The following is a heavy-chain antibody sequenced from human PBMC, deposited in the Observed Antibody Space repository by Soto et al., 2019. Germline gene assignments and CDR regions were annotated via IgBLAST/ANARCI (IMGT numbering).Heavy chain of an antibody. D-gene: IGHD6-19*01. CDR1: GLTFSSYP. CDR2: ISSNGGST. V-gene: IGHV3-64*01. CDR3: ARDLDTNRIAVAVC. Sequence: EVHLVESGGGLVQPGGSLRLSCAASGLTFSSYPMHWVRQAPGKGLEYVSAISSNGGSTYYANSVKGRFTISRDNSKNTLYLQMGSLRAEDMAVYYCARDLDTNRIAVAVCWGQGTLVTVSS. J-gene: IGHJ4*02.